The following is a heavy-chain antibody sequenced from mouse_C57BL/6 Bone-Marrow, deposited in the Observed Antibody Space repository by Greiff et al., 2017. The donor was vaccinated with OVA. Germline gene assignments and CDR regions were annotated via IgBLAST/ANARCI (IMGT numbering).Heavy chain of an antibody. D-gene: IGHD2-4*01. CDR2: IYPGSGST. J-gene: IGHJ3*01. Sequence: QVQLQQPGAELVKPGASVKMSCKASGYTFTSYWITWVKQRPGQGLEWIGDIYPGSGSTNYKEKFKSKATLTVATSSSTAYMQLSSLTSEDSAVYYCARGVYDYGGSWFAYWGQGTLVTVSA. CDR3: ARGVYDYGGSWFAY. CDR1: GYTFTSYW. V-gene: IGHV1-55*01.